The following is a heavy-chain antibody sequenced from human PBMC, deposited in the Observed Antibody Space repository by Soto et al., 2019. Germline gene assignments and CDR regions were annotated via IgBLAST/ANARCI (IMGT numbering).Heavy chain of an antibody. D-gene: IGHD3-22*01. J-gene: IGHJ5*02. CDR3: ARGYSDSSGYYVTSWFDP. Sequence: SVKVSCKASGGTFSSYAISWVRQAPGQGLEWMGGIIPIFGTANYAQKFQGRVTITADESTSTAYMELSSLRSEDTAVYYCARGYSDSSGYYVTSWFDPWGQGTLVTVSS. V-gene: IGHV1-69*13. CDR2: IIPIFGTA. CDR1: GGTFSSYA.